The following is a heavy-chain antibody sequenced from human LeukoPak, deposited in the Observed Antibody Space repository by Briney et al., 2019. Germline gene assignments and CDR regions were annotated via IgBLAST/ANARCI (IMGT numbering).Heavy chain of an antibody. J-gene: IGHJ5*02. CDR1: GGSISSYY. CDR3: ARDLHFGAVIHWFDP. Sequence: SETLSLTCTVSGGSISSYYWSWIRQPAGKGLEWIGRIYTSGSTNYNPSLKSRVTMSVDTSKNQFSLKLSSVTAADTAVYYCARDLHFGAVIHWFDPWGQGTLVTVSS. V-gene: IGHV4-4*07. D-gene: IGHD3-3*01. CDR2: IYTSGST.